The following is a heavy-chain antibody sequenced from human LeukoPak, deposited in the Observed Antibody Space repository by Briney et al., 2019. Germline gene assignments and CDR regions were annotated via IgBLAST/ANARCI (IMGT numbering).Heavy chain of an antibody. Sequence: GASVKVSCKASGYTFSDYDINWVRRATGQGLEWMGWINPNSGNAGYAQKFQGRVTMTRNTPISTAYMELSSLRFEDTAVYYCARALAWGGSSYSYYYMDVWDKGTTVTVSS. CDR2: INPNSGNA. CDR3: ARALAWGGSSYSYYYMDV. V-gene: IGHV1-8*01. CDR1: GYTFSDYD. D-gene: IGHD1-26*01. J-gene: IGHJ6*03.